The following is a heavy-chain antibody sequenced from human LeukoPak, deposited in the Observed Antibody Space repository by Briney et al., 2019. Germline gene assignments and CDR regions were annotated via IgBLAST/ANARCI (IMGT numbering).Heavy chain of an antibody. CDR3: ARVTSGSLGN. D-gene: IGHD3-10*01. J-gene: IGHJ4*02. V-gene: IGHV3-23*01. CDR2: ISGSGAKA. Sequence: GRSLRLSRAASGFDLGTNALSWVRQAPGEGLEWVSGISGSGAKAYYTDSVKPRITISRDNSKNTLYLEMNSLRAEDTAVYYCARVTSGSLGNWGQGTLVTVSS. CDR1: GFDLGTNA.